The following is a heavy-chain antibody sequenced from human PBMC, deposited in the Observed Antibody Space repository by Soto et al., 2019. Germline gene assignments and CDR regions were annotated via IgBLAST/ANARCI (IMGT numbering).Heavy chain of an antibody. CDR2: IYYSGST. CDR3: ARDCISTSCVSYYGMDV. V-gene: IGHV4-30-4*01. Sequence: PSETLSLTCTVSGGSISSGDYYWSWIRQPPGKGLEWIGYIYYSGSTYYNPSLKSRVTISVDTSKNQFSLKLSSVTAADTAVYYCARDCISTSCVSYYGMDVWGQGTTVTVSS. J-gene: IGHJ6*02. CDR1: GGSISSGDYY. D-gene: IGHD2-2*01.